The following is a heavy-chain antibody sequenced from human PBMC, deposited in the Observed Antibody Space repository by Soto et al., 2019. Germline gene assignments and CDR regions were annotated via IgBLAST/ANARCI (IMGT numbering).Heavy chain of an antibody. CDR2: ISYDGSNK. Sequence: QVQLVESGGGVVQPGXSLRLSXAAXGFXFSXYAMHWVRQAPGKGLEWVAVISYDGSNKYYADSVKGRFTISRDNSKNTLYLQMNSLRAEDTAVYYCARDGAAAGPFDYWGQGTLVTVSS. V-gene: IGHV3-30-3*01. CDR3: ARDGAAAGPFDY. CDR1: GFXFSXYA. J-gene: IGHJ4*02. D-gene: IGHD6-13*01.